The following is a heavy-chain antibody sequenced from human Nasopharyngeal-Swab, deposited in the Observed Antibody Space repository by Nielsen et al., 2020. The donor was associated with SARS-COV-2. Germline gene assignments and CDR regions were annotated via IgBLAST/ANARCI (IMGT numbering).Heavy chain of an antibody. V-gene: IGHV3-30*03. CDR3: ARDRGDGYNLYYFDY. Sequence: GESLKISCAASGFTFSSYGMHWVRQAPGKGLEWVAVISYDGSNKYYADSVKGRFTISRDSSKNTLYLQMNSLRAEDTAVYYCARDRGDGYNLYYFDYWGQGTLVTVSS. J-gene: IGHJ4*02. CDR2: ISYDGSNK. D-gene: IGHD5-24*01. CDR1: GFTFSSYG.